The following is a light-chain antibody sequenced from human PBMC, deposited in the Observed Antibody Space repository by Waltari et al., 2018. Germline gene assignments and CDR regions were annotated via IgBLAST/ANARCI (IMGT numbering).Light chain of an antibody. CDR2: KAS. V-gene: IGKV1-5*03. CDR1: QSLRNW. J-gene: IGKJ1*01. Sequence: ITCRPSQSLRNWLAWYQQKPGKAPKVLIYKASTLESGVPSRFSGSGSGTEFTLTISSLQPDDFATYYCQQYRNLWTFGQGTKVEIK. CDR3: QQYRNLWT.